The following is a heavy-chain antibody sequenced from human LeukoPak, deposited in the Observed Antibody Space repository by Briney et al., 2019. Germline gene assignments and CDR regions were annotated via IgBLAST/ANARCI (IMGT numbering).Heavy chain of an antibody. J-gene: IGHJ5*02. CDR2: ISAYNGQT. CDR3: ARDFTPYCSSTSCSWFDP. Sequence: ASVKVSCKASGYTFSSYGISWMRQAPGQGLEWMGWISAYNGQTIYAQKLQGRVTTTTDTSTSTAYMELRSLTSDDTAVYYCARDFTPYCSSTSCSWFDPWGQGTLVTVSS. CDR1: GYTFSSYG. D-gene: IGHD2-2*01. V-gene: IGHV1-18*01.